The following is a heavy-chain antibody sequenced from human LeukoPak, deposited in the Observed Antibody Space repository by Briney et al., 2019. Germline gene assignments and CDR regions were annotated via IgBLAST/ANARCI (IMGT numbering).Heavy chain of an antibody. CDR2: IYYTGST. D-gene: IGHD3-10*01. V-gene: IGHV4-59*01. J-gene: IGHJ5*02. Sequence: SETLSLTCTVSGGSISSYHWSWIRQPPGKGLEWIGYIYYTGSTNYNPSLKSRVTISVDTSKNQFSLKLSSVTAADTAMYYCARDEYHYGPWGQGTLVTVSS. CDR3: ARDEYHYGP. CDR1: GGSISSYH.